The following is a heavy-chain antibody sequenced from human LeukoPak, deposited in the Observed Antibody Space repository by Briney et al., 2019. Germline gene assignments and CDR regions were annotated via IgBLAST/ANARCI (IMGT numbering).Heavy chain of an antibody. CDR1: GYTFTGYY. J-gene: IGHJ4*02. CDR3: ARASYCSDGSCYSDY. D-gene: IGHD2-15*01. CDR2: ISACNGNT. V-gene: IGHV1-18*04. Sequence: GPTVKVSCKASGYTFTGYYMHWVRQAPGQGLEWMGWISACNGNTISAQKVKGRVTMTTDTSTSTAYMELRSLKSDDTAVYYCARASYCSDGSCYSDYWGQGTLVTVSS.